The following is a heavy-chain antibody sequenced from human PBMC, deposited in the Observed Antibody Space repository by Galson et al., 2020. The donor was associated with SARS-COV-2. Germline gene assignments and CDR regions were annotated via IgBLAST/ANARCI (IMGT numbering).Heavy chain of an antibody. J-gene: IGHJ3*02. CDR2: IYYSGST. Sequence: ETSETLSLTCTVSGGSISSGGYYWSWIRQHPGKGLEWIGYIYYSGSTYYNPSLKSRVTISVDTSKNQFSLKLSSVTAADTAVYYCARCHRYYFDSSGPTDAFDIWGQGTMVTVSS. V-gene: IGHV4-31*03. CDR3: ARCHRYYFDSSGPTDAFDI. D-gene: IGHD3-22*01. CDR1: GGSISSGGYY.